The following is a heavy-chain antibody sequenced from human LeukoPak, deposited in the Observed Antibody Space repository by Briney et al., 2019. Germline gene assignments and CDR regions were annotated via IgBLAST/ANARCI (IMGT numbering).Heavy chain of an antibody. V-gene: IGHV3-7*01. Sequence: PGGSLRLSCAASGFTLSSYWMSWVRQAPGKGLEWVANIKQDGSERYYVDSVKGRFTISRDNAKNSLYLQMNSLRAEDTAVYYCARRYCGGDCHSPYFDYWGQGTLVTVSS. D-gene: IGHD2-21*02. J-gene: IGHJ4*02. CDR2: IKQDGSER. CDR1: GFTLSSYW. CDR3: ARRYCGGDCHSPYFDY.